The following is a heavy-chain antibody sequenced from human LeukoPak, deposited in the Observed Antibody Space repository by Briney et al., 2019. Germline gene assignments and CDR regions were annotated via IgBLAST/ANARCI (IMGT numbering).Heavy chain of an antibody. CDR1: GITFSTYW. D-gene: IGHD6-19*01. V-gene: IGHV3-7*01. Sequence: GGSLRLSCEVSGITFSTYWMTWVRQAPGKGLEWVANIRGDGSEIHYLGSVKGRFTISRDNAKNSLYLQMNSLRAEDTAVYYCARDQWWQFIAVAITSYFDCWGQGTLVTVSS. CDR3: ARDQWWQFIAVAITSYFDC. J-gene: IGHJ4*02. CDR2: IRGDGSEI.